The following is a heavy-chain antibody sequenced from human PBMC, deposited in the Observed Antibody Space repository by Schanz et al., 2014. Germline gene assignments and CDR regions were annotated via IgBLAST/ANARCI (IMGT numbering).Heavy chain of an antibody. Sequence: QVQLVESGGGVVQPGRSLRLSCAASGFTFSSYAMHWVRQAPGKGLEWVAVISYDGRNKYYADSVKGRFTISRDNSKNILYLQMNSLRAEDTAVYYCAKARRKSNCSGGRCFHCSYYGMDVWGQGTTVTVSS. J-gene: IGHJ6*02. CDR2: ISYDGRNK. D-gene: IGHD2-15*01. CDR3: AKARRKSNCSGGRCFHCSYYGMDV. CDR1: GFTFSSYA. V-gene: IGHV3-30-3*01.